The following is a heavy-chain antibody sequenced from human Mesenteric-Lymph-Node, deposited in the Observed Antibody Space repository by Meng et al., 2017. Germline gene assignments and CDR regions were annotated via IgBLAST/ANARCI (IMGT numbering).Heavy chain of an antibody. V-gene: IGHV3-23*01. CDR1: GFTFSNYD. Sequence: GGSLRLSCAASGFTFSNYDMSWVRQAPGKGLEWVSNIRSSGEKTYYADSVRGRFTISRDNSKNTLYLQMNSLRAEDTAVYYCARDHVMIVVVMLFDYWGQGTLVTVSS. CDR2: IRSSGEKT. CDR3: ARDHVMIVVVMLFDY. J-gene: IGHJ4*02. D-gene: IGHD3-22*01.